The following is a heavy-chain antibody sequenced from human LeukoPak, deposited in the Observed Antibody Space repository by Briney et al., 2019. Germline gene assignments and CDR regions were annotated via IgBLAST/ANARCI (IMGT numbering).Heavy chain of an antibody. Sequence: PGRSLRLSCAASGFTFSSYAMHWVRQAPGKGLEWVAVISYDGSNKYYADSVKGRFTISRDNSKNTLYLQMNSLRAEDTAVYYCASDFPMDVWGKGTTVTVSS. CDR2: ISYDGSNK. V-gene: IGHV3-30*04. CDR3: ASDFPMDV. J-gene: IGHJ6*04. CDR1: GFTFSSYA.